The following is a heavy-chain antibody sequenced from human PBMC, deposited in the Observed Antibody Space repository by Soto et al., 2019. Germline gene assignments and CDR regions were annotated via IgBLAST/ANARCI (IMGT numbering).Heavy chain of an antibody. CDR3: ARVGGYSYGPLAS. CDR2: IYHSGST. CDR1: GASITGSYW. J-gene: IGHJ5*02. V-gene: IGHV4-4*02. D-gene: IGHD5-18*01. Sequence: QVQLQESGPGLVKPSGTLSLTCAVSGASITGSYWWSWVRQPPGKGLEWIGEIYHSGSTNYNPSLTSRVXXSXDXXKKQFSLKRGSGTAADPAVYYCARVGGYSYGPLASWGQGTLVTVSS.